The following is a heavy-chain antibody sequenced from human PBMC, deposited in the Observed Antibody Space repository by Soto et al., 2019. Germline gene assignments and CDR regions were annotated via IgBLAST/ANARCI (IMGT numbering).Heavy chain of an antibody. CDR3: VRARSTDSRPDY. CDR2: ITSSSSYI. J-gene: IGHJ4*02. CDR1: GFTFSLYS. Sequence: WGSLRLSCAASGFTFSLYSMIWVRQAPWKWLEWVASITSSSSYIYYEDSLKGRFTISRDNAKNSLFLQLDSLRAEDTAVYFCVRARSTDSRPDYWGQGTLVTVSS. V-gene: IGHV3-21*01. D-gene: IGHD3-22*01.